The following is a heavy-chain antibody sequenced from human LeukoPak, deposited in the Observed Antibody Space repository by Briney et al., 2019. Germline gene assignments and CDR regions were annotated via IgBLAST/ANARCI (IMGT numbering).Heavy chain of an antibody. V-gene: IGHV1-2*02. Sequence: ASLTLSCKASGYTFTGYYMHWVRQAPGQGLEWMGWINTNSGDTNYAQKFQGRATMTRDTYISTAYMELSRLGSDDTAVYYCARGKEYCSRTSCKVFDYWGQGTMVTVSS. CDR2: INTNSGDT. D-gene: IGHD2-2*01. CDR1: GYTFTGYY. J-gene: IGHJ4*02. CDR3: ARGKEYCSRTSCKVFDY.